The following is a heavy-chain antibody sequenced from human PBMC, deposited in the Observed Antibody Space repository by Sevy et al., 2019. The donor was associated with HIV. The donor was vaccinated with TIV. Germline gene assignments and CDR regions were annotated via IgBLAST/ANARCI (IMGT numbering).Heavy chain of an antibody. Sequence: GGSLRLSCAVSGFTFSSYGMHWVRQAPGKGLEWVAVISYDGSNKYYAHSVKGRFTISRDNSKNTLYLQMNSLRAEDTAVYYCAKDHYFYFDSSGYYYGLDYWGQGTLVTVSS. CDR2: ISYDGSNK. CDR3: AKDHYFYFDSSGYYYGLDY. CDR1: GFTFSSYG. D-gene: IGHD3-22*01. V-gene: IGHV3-30*18. J-gene: IGHJ4*02.